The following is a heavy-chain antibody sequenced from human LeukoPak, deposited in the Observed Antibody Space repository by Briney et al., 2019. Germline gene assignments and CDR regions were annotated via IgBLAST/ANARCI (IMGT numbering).Heavy chain of an antibody. J-gene: IGHJ5*01. CDR3: AGGPAYLDSVPNS. D-gene: IGHD3-22*01. CDR1: GASISSEPYF. Sequence: PSETLSLTCTVSGASISSEPYFWSWIRQHPVKGLEWLGYIYYTGNTASNPSLQSRLTISRDTSESQFSLSLTSVTAADTAVYYCAGGPAYLDSVPNSRGQGTLVTVSS. V-gene: IGHV4-31*03. CDR2: IYYTGNT.